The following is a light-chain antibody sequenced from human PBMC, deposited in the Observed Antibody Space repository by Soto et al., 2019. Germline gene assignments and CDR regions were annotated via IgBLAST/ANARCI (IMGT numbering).Light chain of an antibody. V-gene: IGLV2-11*01. CDR1: SSDVGTYNY. Sequence: QSALTQPRSESGSLGQSVTISCTGTSSDVGTYNYVSWYQQHPGKAPKVMIYDVSERPSGVPDRFSGSKSGNTASLTISGLQAEDEADYYCCSYAGSPRYVLGTGTKLTVL. CDR3: CSYAGSPRYV. J-gene: IGLJ1*01. CDR2: DVS.